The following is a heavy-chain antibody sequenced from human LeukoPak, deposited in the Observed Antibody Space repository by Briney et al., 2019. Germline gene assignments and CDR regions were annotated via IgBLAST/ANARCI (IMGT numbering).Heavy chain of an antibody. Sequence: GESLRLSCAASGFTFSSYEMNWVRQSPGKGLEWVSYISSGSTIYDADSVKGRFTISRDNAKNSLYLQMNSLRAEDTAVYYCARESIAVAGAPFDYWGQGTLVTVSS. CDR3: ARESIAVAGAPFDY. D-gene: IGHD6-19*01. V-gene: IGHV3-48*03. J-gene: IGHJ4*02. CDR1: GFTFSSYE. CDR2: ISSGSTI.